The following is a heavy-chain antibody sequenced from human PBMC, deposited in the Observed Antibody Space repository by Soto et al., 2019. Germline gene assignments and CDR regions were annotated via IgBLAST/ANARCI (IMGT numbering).Heavy chain of an antibody. Sequence: QLQLQESGPGLVKPSETLSLTCTVSGGSISSSSYYWGWIRQPPGKGLEWIGSIYYSGSTYYNPSLKSRVTISVDTSKNQFSLKLSSVTAADTAVYYCARLLGGIRAQDLWGRGTLVTVSS. J-gene: IGHJ2*01. CDR3: ARLLGGIRAQDL. CDR1: GGSISSSSYY. CDR2: IYYSGST. D-gene: IGHD1-26*01. V-gene: IGHV4-39*01.